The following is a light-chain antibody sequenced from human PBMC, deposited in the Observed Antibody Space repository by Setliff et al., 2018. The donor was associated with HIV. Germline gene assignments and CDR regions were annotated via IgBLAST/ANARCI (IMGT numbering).Light chain of an antibody. Sequence: QSALAQPASVSGSPGQSITISCTGISSDVGGYYSVSWYQQHPGKAPKLMIYDVINRPSGVSNRFSGSRSGNTASLTISELQVEDEADYYCSSYTTSSTLYVFGPGTKVTVL. J-gene: IGLJ1*01. CDR3: SSYTTSSTLYV. V-gene: IGLV2-14*03. CDR1: SSDVGGYYS. CDR2: DVI.